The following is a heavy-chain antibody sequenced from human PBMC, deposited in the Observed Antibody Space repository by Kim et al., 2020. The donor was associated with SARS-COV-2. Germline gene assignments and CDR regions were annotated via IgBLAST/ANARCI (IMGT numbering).Heavy chain of an antibody. J-gene: IGHJ2*01. D-gene: IGHD6-13*01. Sequence: PALKRRVTKSVDTSKNQSSLKLSSVTAGDTAVYYCARGRIAAARYWYFDLWGRGTLVTVSS. CDR3: ARGRIAAARYWYFDL. V-gene: IGHV4-34*13.